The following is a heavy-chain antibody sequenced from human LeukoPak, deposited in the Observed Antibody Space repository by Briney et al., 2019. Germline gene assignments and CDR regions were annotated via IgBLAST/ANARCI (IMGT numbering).Heavy chain of an antibody. CDR2: VNHSGTT. D-gene: IGHD3-10*02. Sequence: NRSETLSLTCSVYGRSFSGCYWTWVRQPPGKGLEWIGEVNHSGTTKFHPSLRSRVTMSVDTSKNQVSLNLRSVTAADTAVYFCAVGVSTMSFDHWGQGTQVTVSS. CDR1: GRSFSGCY. V-gene: IGHV4-34*01. CDR3: AVGVSTMSFDH. J-gene: IGHJ4*02.